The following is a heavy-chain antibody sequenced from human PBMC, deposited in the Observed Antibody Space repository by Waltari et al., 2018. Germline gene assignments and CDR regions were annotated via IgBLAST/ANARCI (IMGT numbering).Heavy chain of an antibody. D-gene: IGHD4-17*01. CDR3: ALSRYGLASPKFDP. V-gene: IGHV4-34*02. CDR2: IDHSGGT. Sequence: QVQVQQWGAGLVKPSETLSLTCAVYGGSFSGYYWSCLRQPPGKALEWIGEIDHSGGTNYNPSLTSRATISVDTSRNQLSLKLTSVTAADTAIYYCALSRYGLASPKFDPWGQGTLVTVSS. CDR1: GGSFSGYY. J-gene: IGHJ5*02.